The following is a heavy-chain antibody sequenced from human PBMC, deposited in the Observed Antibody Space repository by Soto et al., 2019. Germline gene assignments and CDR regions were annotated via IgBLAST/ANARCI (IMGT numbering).Heavy chain of an antibody. V-gene: IGHV1-69*13. CDR2: IIPIFGTA. CDR1: GGTFSSYA. CDR3: ARGPMVRGVRDYYYGMDV. J-gene: IGHJ6*02. D-gene: IGHD3-10*01. Sequence: SVKVSCKASGGTFSSYAISWVRQAPGQGLEWMGGIIPIFGTANYAQKFQGRVTITADESTSTAYMELSSLRSEDTAVYYCARGPMVRGVRDYYYGMDVWGQGTTVTVSS.